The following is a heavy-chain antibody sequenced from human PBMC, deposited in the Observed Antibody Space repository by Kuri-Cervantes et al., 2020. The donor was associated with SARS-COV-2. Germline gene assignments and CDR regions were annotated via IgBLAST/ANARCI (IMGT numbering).Heavy chain of an antibody. CDR3: ATGSVLYRSSVDWFDP. CDR2: FDPEDGET. CDR1: GYTLTELS. D-gene: IGHD3-10*01. V-gene: IGHV1-24*01. Sequence: ASVKVSCKVSGYTLTELSMHWVRQAPGKGLEWMGGFDPEDGETIYAQKFQGRVTTTEDTSTDTAYMELSSLRSEDTAVYYCATGSVLYRSSVDWFDPWGQGTLVTVSS. J-gene: IGHJ5*02.